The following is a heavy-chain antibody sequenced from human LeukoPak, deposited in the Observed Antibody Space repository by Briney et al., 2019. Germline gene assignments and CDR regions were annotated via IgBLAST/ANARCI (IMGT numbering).Heavy chain of an antibody. Sequence: SETLSLTCAVYGGSFSGYYWSWIRQPPGKGLEWIGEINHSGSTNYNPSLKSRVTISVDTSKNQFSQKLSSVTAADTAVYYCARGSGYNGTAYWGQGTLVTVSS. D-gene: IGHD5-24*01. CDR2: INHSGST. CDR3: ARGSGYNGTAY. V-gene: IGHV4-34*01. CDR1: GGSFSGYY. J-gene: IGHJ4*02.